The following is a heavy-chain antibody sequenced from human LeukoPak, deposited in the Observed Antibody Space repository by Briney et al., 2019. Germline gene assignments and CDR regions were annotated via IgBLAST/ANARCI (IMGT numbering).Heavy chain of an antibody. CDR1: GYTFTGYY. V-gene: IGHV1-2*02. CDR3: ARAMVRGVNPIPFDP. CDR2: INPYSGGT. J-gene: IGHJ5*02. Sequence: ASVKVSCKASGYTFTGYYMHWVRQAPGQGLEWMGWINPYSGGTNYAQKFQGRVTMTTDTSISTAYMELSRLRSDDTAVYYCARAMVRGVNPIPFDPWGQGTLVTVSS. D-gene: IGHD3-10*01.